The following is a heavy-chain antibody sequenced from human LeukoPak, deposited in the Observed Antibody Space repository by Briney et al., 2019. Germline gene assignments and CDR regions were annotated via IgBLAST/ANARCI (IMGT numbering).Heavy chain of an antibody. CDR3: ASSLGVVIMGFDY. CDR1: GGTFSSYA. Sequence: SVKVSCKASGGTFSSYAISWVRQAPGQGLEWMGRIIPILGIANYAQKFQGRVTITADKSTSTAYMELSSLRSEDTAVYYCASSLGVVIMGFDYWGQGTLVTVSS. J-gene: IGHJ4*02. D-gene: IGHD3-3*01. V-gene: IGHV1-69*04. CDR2: IIPILGIA.